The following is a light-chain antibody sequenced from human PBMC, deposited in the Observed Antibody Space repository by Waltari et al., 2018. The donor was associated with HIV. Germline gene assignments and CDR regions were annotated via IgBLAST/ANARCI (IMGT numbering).Light chain of an antibody. J-gene: IGKJ4*01. V-gene: IGKV3-15*01. CDR3: QQYNDWPPLT. Sequence: EIVMTQSPATLSVSPGERATLSCRASQTVSRKLAWYQQKPGQAPRLLIYDTSTRATGIPARFSGSGSGTEFTLTITSLQSEDFAVYYCQQYNDWPPLTFGGGTKVEI. CDR1: QTVSRK. CDR2: DTS.